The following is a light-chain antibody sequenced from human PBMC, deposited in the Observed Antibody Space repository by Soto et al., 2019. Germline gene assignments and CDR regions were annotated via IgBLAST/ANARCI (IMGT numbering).Light chain of an antibody. J-gene: IGKJ1*01. Sequence: EIVMTQSPATLSVSPGERATLSARASQGVSSNLAWYQQKPGQAPRLLIYGASTRATGIPARFSGSGSGTEFTLTISSLQSEDFAVYYCQQYNNWPPAFGQGTKVEIK. CDR1: QGVSSN. CDR2: GAS. V-gene: IGKV3-15*01. CDR3: QQYNNWPPA.